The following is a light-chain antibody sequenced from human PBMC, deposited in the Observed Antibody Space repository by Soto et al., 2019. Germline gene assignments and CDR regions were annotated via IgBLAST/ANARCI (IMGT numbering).Light chain of an antibody. V-gene: IGLV2-14*01. CDR2: DVS. Sequence: QSVLTQPASVSGSPGQSTTISCTGTSSDVGGYNYVSWYQQHPRKAPKRMIYDVSNRTSGVSNRFSGPKSGNTASLTIAGLQAEGEADYYCSSYTSSSTRVFGGGSKLTVL. CDR1: SSDVGGYNY. CDR3: SSYTSSSTRV. J-gene: IGLJ2*01.